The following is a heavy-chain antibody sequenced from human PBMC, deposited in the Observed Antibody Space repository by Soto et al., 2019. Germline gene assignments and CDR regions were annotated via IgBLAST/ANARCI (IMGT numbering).Heavy chain of an antibody. J-gene: IGHJ5*02. CDR1: GYTFTSYD. V-gene: IGHV1-8*01. CDR3: ERAPGWFGELFYWFDP. Sequence: ASVKVSCKASGYTFTSYDINWVRQATGQGLEWMGWMNPNSGNTGYAQKFQGRVTMTRNTSISTAYMELSSLRSEDTAVYYCERAPGWFGELFYWFDPWGQGTLVTVSS. D-gene: IGHD3-10*01. CDR2: MNPNSGNT.